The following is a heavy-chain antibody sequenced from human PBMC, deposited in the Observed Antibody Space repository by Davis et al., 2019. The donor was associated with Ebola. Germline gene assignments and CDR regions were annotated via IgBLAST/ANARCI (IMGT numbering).Heavy chain of an antibody. CDR3: ARDSDDYSFDY. D-gene: IGHD4-11*01. V-gene: IGHV3-23*01. CDR2: ISGSGAST. J-gene: IGHJ4*02. CDR1: GFTFSSYA. Sequence: PGGSLRLSCAASGFTFSSYAMSWVRQTPGKGLEWVSAISGSGASTQYADSVKGRFTISRDNSKNTLYLQMNSLRVEDTAVYYCARDSDDYSFDYWGQGTLVTVSS.